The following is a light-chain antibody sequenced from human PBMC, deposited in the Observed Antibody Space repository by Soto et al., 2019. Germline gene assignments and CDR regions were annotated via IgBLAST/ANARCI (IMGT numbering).Light chain of an antibody. J-gene: IGLJ1*01. CDR3: SSYTSSSTLV. CDR1: SSDVGGYNY. CDR2: DVS. V-gene: IGLV2-14*01. Sequence: QSALTQPASVSGSPGQSITISCTGTSSDVGGYNYVSWYQQHPGKAPKLMIYDVSNRPSGVSNRFSGSKSGNTASLTISVLQAEDEPDYYCSSYTSSSTLVFGTGTKVTVL.